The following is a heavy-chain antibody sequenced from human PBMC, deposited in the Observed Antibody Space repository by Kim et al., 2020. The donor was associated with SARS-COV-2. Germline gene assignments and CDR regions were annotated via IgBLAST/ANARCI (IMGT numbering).Heavy chain of an antibody. V-gene: IGHV3-33*01. CDR1: GFTFSSYG. D-gene: IGHD4-17*01. CDR2: IWYDGSNK. J-gene: IGHJ6*02. CDR3: ARTRGYGDYRAFVYYGMDV. Sequence: GGSLRLSCAASGFTFSSYGMHWVRQAPGKGLEWVAVIWYDGSNKYYADSVKGRFTISRDNSKNTLYLQMNSLRAEDTAVYYCARTRGYGDYRAFVYYGMDVWGQGTTVTVSS.